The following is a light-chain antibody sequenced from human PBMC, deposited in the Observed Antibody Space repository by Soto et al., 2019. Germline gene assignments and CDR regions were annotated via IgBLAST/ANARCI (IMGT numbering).Light chain of an antibody. Sequence: DIQMTQSPSTLSASVGERVTFSCRANQTIGNLLAWHQQKPGKAPKLLIYDASTLERGVSSRFRGSGSGTEFSLTISSLQPDDLATYYCQQYTTYSWTFGQGTKV. CDR1: QTIGNL. V-gene: IGKV1-5*01. J-gene: IGKJ1*01. CDR2: DAS. CDR3: QQYTTYSWT.